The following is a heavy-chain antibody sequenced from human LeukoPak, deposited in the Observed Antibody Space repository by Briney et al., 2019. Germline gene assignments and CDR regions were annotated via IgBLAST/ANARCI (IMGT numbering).Heavy chain of an antibody. CDR2: IYYSGST. Sequence: SETLSLTCTVSGGSISSYYWSWVRQPPGKGLEGIGYIYYSGSTNYNPSLKSRVTISVDTSKNQFSLKLSSVTAADTAVYYCARGVMTGYSSSWHFDYWGQGTLVTVSS. J-gene: IGHJ4*02. CDR1: GGSISSYY. V-gene: IGHV4-59*01. CDR3: ARGVMTGYSSSWHFDY. D-gene: IGHD6-13*01.